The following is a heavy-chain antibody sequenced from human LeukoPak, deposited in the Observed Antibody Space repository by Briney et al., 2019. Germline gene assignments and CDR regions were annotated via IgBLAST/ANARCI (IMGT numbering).Heavy chain of an antibody. J-gene: IGHJ4*02. CDR3: ARVRIAVAGKYYFDY. V-gene: IGHV1-2*02. CDR2: INPNSGGT. CDR1: GFTFTAYY. Sequence: ASVKVSCKASGFTFTAYYLHWVRQAPGQGLEWMGWINPNSGGTNYAQKFQGRVTMTRDTSISTAYMELSRLRSDDTAVYYCARVRIAVAGKYYFDYWGQGTLVTVSS. D-gene: IGHD6-19*01.